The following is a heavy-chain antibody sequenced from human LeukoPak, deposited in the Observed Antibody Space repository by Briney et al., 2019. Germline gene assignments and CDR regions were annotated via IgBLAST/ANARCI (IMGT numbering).Heavy chain of an antibody. CDR1: GYTFTSYY. Sequence: GASVKVSCTASGYTFTSYYLQWVRQAPGQGLEWMGIINPSGGNTSYAQKFQGRVTMTRDMSTSTVYMELSSLTSEDTAVYYCTRAGIPGYCGAATCSNWLDPWGQGTLVTVSS. D-gene: IGHD2-15*01. CDR3: TRAGIPGYCGAATCSNWLDP. CDR2: INPSGGNT. J-gene: IGHJ5*02. V-gene: IGHV1-46*01.